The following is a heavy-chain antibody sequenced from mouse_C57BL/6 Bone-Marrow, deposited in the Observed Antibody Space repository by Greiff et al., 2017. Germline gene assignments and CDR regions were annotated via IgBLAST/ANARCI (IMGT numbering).Heavy chain of an antibody. CDR3: AREGAYYFAIDY. Sequence: QVQLQQSGAELVRPGTSVKMSCKASGYTFTNYWIGWAKQRPGHGLEWIGDIYPGGGYTNYNEKFKGKATLTADKSSSTAYMQVSSLTSEDSAIYYCAREGAYYFAIDYWGQGTSVTVSA. CDR1: GYTFTNYW. CDR2: IYPGGGYT. J-gene: IGHJ4*01. V-gene: IGHV1-63*01.